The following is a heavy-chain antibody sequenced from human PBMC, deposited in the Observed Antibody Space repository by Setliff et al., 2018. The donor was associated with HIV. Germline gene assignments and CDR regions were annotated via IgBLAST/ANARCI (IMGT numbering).Heavy chain of an antibody. CDR1: GGSISSYY. CDR3: ARGSALRYFDWLSGPYYFDY. J-gene: IGHJ4*02. D-gene: IGHD3-9*01. V-gene: IGHV4-59*01. Sequence: SETLSLTCTVSGGSISSYYWSWIRQPPGKGLEWIGYIYYSGSTNYNPSLKSRVTISVDTSKNQFSLKLSSVTAADTAVYYCARGSALRYFDWLSGPYYFDYWGQGTLVTVSS. CDR2: IYYSGST.